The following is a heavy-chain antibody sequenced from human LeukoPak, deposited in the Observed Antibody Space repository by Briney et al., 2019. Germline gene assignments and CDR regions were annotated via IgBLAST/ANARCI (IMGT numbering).Heavy chain of an antibody. CDR2: IWYDASNK. J-gene: IGHJ3*02. Sequence: GRFLRLSCAASGFTFYNYGMHWVRQAPGKGLEWVAVIWYDASNKYYGDSVKGRFTISRDNSKNTLYLQMSSLRAEDTAIYYCARAGEGFDTWGQGTKVTVSS. V-gene: IGHV3-33*01. CDR3: ARAGEGFDT. CDR1: GFTFYNYG. D-gene: IGHD3-10*01.